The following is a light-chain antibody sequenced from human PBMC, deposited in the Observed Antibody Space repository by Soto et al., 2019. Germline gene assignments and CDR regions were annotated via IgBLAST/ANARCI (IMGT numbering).Light chain of an antibody. CDR1: ISDVGGYNY. Sequence: QSVLTQPASVSGSPGQSITISCTGTISDVGGYNYVSWYQQHPGTVPKLMIYEVSNRPAGVSNRFSGSKSGNTASLTISGLQAEDEADYYCSSFTSSSTLEVFGGGTKVTVL. J-gene: IGLJ2*01. CDR3: SSFTSSSTLEV. V-gene: IGLV2-14*01. CDR2: EVS.